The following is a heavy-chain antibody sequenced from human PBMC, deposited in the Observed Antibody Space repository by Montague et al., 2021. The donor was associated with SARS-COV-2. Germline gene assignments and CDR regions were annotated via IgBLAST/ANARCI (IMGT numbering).Heavy chain of an antibody. CDR2: VDYSGLT. D-gene: IGHD3-10*01. CDR3: AKDGEALAWGTFDI. V-gene: IGHV4-39*07. CDR1: RDSISSHNYF. Sequence: SETLSLTCTVSRDSISSHNYFWAWIRQPPGKGLEWIGSVDYSGLTFYNPSLESRVTISVDTSKKQFSLKVNFVTAADTAVYYCAKDGEALAWGTFDIWGQGTMVTVSS. J-gene: IGHJ3*02.